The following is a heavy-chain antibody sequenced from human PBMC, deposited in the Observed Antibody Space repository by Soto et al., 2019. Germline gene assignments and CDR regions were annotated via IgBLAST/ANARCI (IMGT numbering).Heavy chain of an antibody. Sequence: QVQLVESGGGVVQPGRSLRLSCAASGFTFSSYAMHWVCQAPGKGLEWVAVISYDGSNKYYADSVKGRFTISRDNSKNTLYLQMNSLRAEDTAVYYCERDQSGYDFWSGYSGGWGQGTLVTVSS. D-gene: IGHD3-3*01. CDR1: GFTFSSYA. CDR3: ERDQSGYDFWSGYSGG. J-gene: IGHJ4*02. CDR2: ISYDGSNK. V-gene: IGHV3-30-3*01.